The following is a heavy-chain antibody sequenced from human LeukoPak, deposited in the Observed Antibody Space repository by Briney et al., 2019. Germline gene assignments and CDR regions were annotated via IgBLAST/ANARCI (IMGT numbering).Heavy chain of an antibody. CDR1: GFTVSSNY. CDR3: ARGPYYYDSSGYPPPFDY. CDR2: IYSGGST. J-gene: IGHJ4*02. V-gene: IGHV3-53*01. D-gene: IGHD3-22*01. Sequence: GGSLRLSCAASGFTVSSNYMSWVRQAPGKGLEWVSVIYSGGSTYYADSVKGRFTISSDNSKNTLYLQMNSLRAEDTAVYYCARGPYYYDSSGYPPPFDYWGQGTLVTVSS.